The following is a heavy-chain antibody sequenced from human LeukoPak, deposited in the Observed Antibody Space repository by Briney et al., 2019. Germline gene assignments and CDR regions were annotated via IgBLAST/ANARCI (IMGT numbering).Heavy chain of an antibody. Sequence: GGSLRRSCAASGFSFSSYAMSWVRQAPGKGLEWVSGISGSGGSTYYADSVKGRFTISRDNSKNTLYLQMNSLRAEDTAIYYCAKRYSADSWGQGTLVTVSS. CDR3: AKRYSADS. CDR1: GFSFSSYA. V-gene: IGHV3-23*01. D-gene: IGHD2-15*01. J-gene: IGHJ4*02. CDR2: ISGSGGST.